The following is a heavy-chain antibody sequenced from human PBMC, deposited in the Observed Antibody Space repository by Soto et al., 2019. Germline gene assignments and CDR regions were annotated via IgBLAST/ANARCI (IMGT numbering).Heavy chain of an antibody. D-gene: IGHD2-15*01. CDR2: IYYSGST. CDR3: ARYCSGGSCYSGIDY. Sequence: SETLSLTCTVSGGPISSGDYYWSWIRQPPGKGLEWIGYIYYSGSTYYNPSLKSRVTISVDTSKNQFSLKLSSVTAADTAVYYCARYCSGGSCYSGIDYWGQGTLVTVSS. V-gene: IGHV4-30-4*01. J-gene: IGHJ4*02. CDR1: GGPISSGDYY.